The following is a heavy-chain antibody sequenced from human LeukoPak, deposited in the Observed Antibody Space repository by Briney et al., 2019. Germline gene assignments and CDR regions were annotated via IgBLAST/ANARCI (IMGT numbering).Heavy chain of an antibody. CDR1: GGSISSSSYY. CDR2: IYYSGST. J-gene: IGHJ4*02. D-gene: IGHD4-17*01. V-gene: IGHV4-39*01. CDR3: ASRPNGDPRAGIDY. Sequence: PSETLSLTCTVSGGSISSSSYYWGWIRQPPGKGLEWIGSIYYSGSTYYNPSLKSRVTISVDTSKNQFSLKLSSVTAADTAVYCCASRPNGDPRAGIDYWGQGTLVTVSS.